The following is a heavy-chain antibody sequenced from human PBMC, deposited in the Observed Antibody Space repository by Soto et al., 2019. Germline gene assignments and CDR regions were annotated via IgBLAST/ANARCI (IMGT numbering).Heavy chain of an antibody. CDR3: ARAWEVVAAPYTYSGMDF. CDR1: GGTFSSYA. D-gene: IGHD2-15*01. CDR2: IIPIFGTA. J-gene: IGHJ6*04. V-gene: IGHV1-69*13. Sequence: SVKVSCTASGGTFSSYAISWVRQAPGQGLEWMGGIIPIFGTANYAQKFQGRVTITADESTSTAYMELSSLRSEDTAVYYCARAWEVVAAPYTYSGMDFWGKGTTVTVSP.